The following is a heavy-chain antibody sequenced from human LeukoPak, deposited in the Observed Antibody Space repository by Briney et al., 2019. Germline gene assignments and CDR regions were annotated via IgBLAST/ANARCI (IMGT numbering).Heavy chain of an antibody. CDR3: ASDSRDYVFDH. CDR1: GFTFSTYR. Sequence: GGSLRLSCAASGFTFSTYRMNWVRQAPGNGLEWVSYISGSSSTIHYADSVKGRFTVSRDNAKNTPYLQMNNLRDADTAVYYCASDSRDYVFDHWGQGALVTVSS. J-gene: IGHJ4*02. V-gene: IGHV3-48*02. CDR2: ISGSSSTI. D-gene: IGHD4-17*01.